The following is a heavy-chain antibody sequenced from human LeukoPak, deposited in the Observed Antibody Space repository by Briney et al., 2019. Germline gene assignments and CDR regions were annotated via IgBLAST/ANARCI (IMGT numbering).Heavy chain of an antibody. CDR1: GESSSGYY. J-gene: IGHJ5*02. V-gene: IGHV4-34*01. CDR3: ARGYYGSGSYAYNWFDP. Sequence: PSETLSLTCAVYGESSSGYYWSWIRQLPGKGLEWIGEFNQSGSTNYNPSLKSRVTISVDTSKNQYSLKLSSVTAAETAVYYCARGYYGSGSYAYNWFDPWGQGTLVTVSS. CDR2: FNQSGST. D-gene: IGHD3-10*01.